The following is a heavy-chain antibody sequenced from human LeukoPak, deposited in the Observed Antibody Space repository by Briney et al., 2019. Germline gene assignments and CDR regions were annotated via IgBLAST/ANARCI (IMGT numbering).Heavy chain of an antibody. CDR3: ATGYSYGSARFGY. V-gene: IGHV3-21*01. J-gene: IGHJ4*02. D-gene: IGHD5-18*01. Sequence: GGCMRLFCAASGFTFSSYSMNWVRQAPGRGLEWVSSISSSSSYIYYADSVKGRFTISRDNAKNSLYLQMNSLRAEDTAVYYCATGYSYGSARFGYWGQGTLVTVSS. CDR2: ISSSSSYI. CDR1: GFTFSSYS.